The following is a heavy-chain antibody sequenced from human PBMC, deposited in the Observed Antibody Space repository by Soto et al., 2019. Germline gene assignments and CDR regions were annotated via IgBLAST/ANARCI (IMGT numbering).Heavy chain of an antibody. J-gene: IGHJ6*02. CDR1: GYTFTSSY. Sequence: ASAKVSCKASGYTFTSSYMHWVRQAPGQGLDWMGIINPSGGSTSSAQKFQCRVTMTRDTSTSTVYMELSSLISEDTAVYYCARKRGHRGLSSGYYYYYYGMDVWGQGTTVTVSS. CDR2: INPSGGST. V-gene: IGHV1-46*01. D-gene: IGHD3-22*01. CDR3: ARKRGHRGLSSGYYYYYYGMDV.